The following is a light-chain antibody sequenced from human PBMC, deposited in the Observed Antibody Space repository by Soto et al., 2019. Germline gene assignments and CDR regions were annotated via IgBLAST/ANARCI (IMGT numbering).Light chain of an antibody. CDR2: AAS. V-gene: IGKV3-15*01. CDR1: QGISSL. J-gene: IGKJ5*01. Sequence: EVVLTQSPATLSVSPGERATLFCRASQGISSLLAWYQQKPGQAPGLLIYAASTRAAGIPARFSGSGSGTDFTLTISSLQSEDFAIYYCQQYYDWPITFGQGTRLEI. CDR3: QQYYDWPIT.